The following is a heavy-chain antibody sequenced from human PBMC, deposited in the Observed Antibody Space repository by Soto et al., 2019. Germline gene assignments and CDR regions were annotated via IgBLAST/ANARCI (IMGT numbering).Heavy chain of an antibody. Sequence: QVQLVESGGGVVQPGRSLRLSCAASGFTFSSYAMHWVRQAPGKGLEWVAVISYDGSNKYYADSVKGRFTISRDNSKNTLYLQMNRLRAEDTAVYYCAREAQPTDFDYWGQGTLVTVSS. V-gene: IGHV3-30-3*01. CDR2: ISYDGSNK. CDR3: AREAQPTDFDY. CDR1: GFTFSSYA. D-gene: IGHD5-18*01. J-gene: IGHJ4*02.